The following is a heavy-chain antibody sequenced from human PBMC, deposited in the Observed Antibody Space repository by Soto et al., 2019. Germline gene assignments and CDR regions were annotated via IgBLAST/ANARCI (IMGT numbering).Heavy chain of an antibody. CDR1: GGSISYSSYF. V-gene: IGHV4-39*01. J-gene: IGHJ4*02. Sequence: SETLSLTCTVSGGSISYSSYFWGWIRQPPGKGLEWIGNIFYSGSAYYNPSLKSRVTISVDTSKSQFSLKLSSVTAADTAVYYCARHSYSGYDFDYWGQGTLVTVSP. D-gene: IGHD5-12*01. CDR3: ARHSYSGYDFDY. CDR2: IFYSGSA.